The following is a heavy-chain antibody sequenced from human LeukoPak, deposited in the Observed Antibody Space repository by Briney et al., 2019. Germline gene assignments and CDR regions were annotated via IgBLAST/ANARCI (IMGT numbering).Heavy chain of an antibody. CDR1: GGSISSSSYY. D-gene: IGHD6-13*01. J-gene: IGHJ3*02. V-gene: IGHV4-39*01. Sequence: PSETLSLTXTVSGGSISSSSYYWGWIRRPPGKGLEWIGSIYYSGSTYYNPSLKSRVTISVDTSKNQFSLKLSSVTAADTAVYYCAEIAAAGTGAFDIWGQGTMVTVSS. CDR2: IYYSGST. CDR3: AEIAAAGTGAFDI.